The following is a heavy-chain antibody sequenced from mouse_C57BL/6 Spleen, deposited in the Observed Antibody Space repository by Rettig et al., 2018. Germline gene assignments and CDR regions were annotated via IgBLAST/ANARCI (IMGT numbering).Heavy chain of an antibody. CDR1: GYTFTSYW. D-gene: IGHD2-12*01. V-gene: IGHV1-50*01. CDR3: ASYDFDY. Sequence: QVQLQQPGAELVKPGASVKLSCKASGYTFTSYWMQWVKQRPGQDLEWIGEIDPSDSYTNNNQKFKGKATLTVDTSSSTAYMQLSSLTSEDSAVYYCASYDFDYWGQGTTLTVSS. J-gene: IGHJ2*01. CDR2: IDPSDSYT.